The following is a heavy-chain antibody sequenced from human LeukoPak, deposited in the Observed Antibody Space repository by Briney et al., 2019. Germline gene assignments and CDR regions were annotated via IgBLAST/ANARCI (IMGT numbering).Heavy chain of an antibody. CDR2: INPNSGGT. D-gene: IGHD3-22*01. V-gene: IGHV1-2*02. Sequence: ASVKVSCKASGYTFTGYYMHWVRQAPGQGLEWMGWINPNSGGTNYAQQFQGRLTMTRDTSISKAYMELSRLRSDDTAVYYCARVKTMIIVVSLFDYWGQGTLVTVSS. J-gene: IGHJ4*02. CDR1: GYTFTGYY. CDR3: ARVKTMIIVVSLFDY.